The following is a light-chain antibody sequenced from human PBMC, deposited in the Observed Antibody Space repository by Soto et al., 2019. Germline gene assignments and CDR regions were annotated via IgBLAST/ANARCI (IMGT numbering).Light chain of an antibody. CDR2: AAS. Sequence: DIQMTQSPSSLPASVGDRVAITCRASQSVSTYLHWYQQKPGKAPKLLIYAASSLESGVPPRFSGSGSGTDFTLTILSLQPEDFAIYYCQQTYSIPLTFGGGTKVEIK. V-gene: IGKV1-39*01. J-gene: IGKJ4*01. CDR3: QQTYSIPLT. CDR1: QSVSTY.